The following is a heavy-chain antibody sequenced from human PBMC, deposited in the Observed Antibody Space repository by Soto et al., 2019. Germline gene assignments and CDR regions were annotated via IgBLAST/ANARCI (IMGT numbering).Heavy chain of an antibody. CDR2: INPDGGAK. J-gene: IGHJ4*02. Sequence: EVHLVESGGGLVQPGGSLRLSCAASGFTFSNYWMTWVRQAPGKGLEWVANINPDGGAKYYVDSVKGRFTISRDNAKNLLYLQMSSLRAEDTAVYYCAKAFYNGNSDFGYWGQGTLVTVSS. CDR1: GFTFSNYW. V-gene: IGHV3-7*05. D-gene: IGHD3-10*01. CDR3: AKAFYNGNSDFGY.